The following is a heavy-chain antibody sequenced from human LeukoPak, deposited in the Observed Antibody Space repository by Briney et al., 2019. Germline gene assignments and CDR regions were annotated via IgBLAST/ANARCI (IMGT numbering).Heavy chain of an antibody. Sequence: SETLSLTCTVSGGSISSSSYYWGWIRQPPGKGLEWIGSIYYSGSTYYNPSLKSRVTISVDTSKNQFSLKLSSVTAADTAVYYCARDTAMVTIGYFDYWGQGTLVTVSS. D-gene: IGHD5-18*01. CDR1: GGSISSSSYY. CDR2: IYYSGST. CDR3: ARDTAMVTIGYFDY. V-gene: IGHV4-39*01. J-gene: IGHJ4*02.